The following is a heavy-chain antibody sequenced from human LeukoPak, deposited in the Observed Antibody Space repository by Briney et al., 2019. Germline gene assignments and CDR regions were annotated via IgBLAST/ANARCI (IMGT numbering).Heavy chain of an antibody. J-gene: IGHJ4*02. CDR1: GFPFSSYE. CDR3: ARDSVGDLLDY. CDR2: IDSSGITI. V-gene: IGHV3-48*03. D-gene: IGHD4-17*01. Sequence: GVSLRLSCAGSGFPFSSYEMNWLRQAPGKGLEGVSHIDSSGITIYYGDSVKGRFTISRDNAKNSIYLQMDSLRVEDTAIYYCARDSVGDLLDYWGQGTPVTVSS.